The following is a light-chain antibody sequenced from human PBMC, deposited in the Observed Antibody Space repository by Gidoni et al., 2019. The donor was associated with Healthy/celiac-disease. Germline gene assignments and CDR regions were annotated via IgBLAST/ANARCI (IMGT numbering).Light chain of an antibody. Sequence: EIVLTQSPATLSLSPGESATLSCSASQSVSSYLAWYQQKPGQAPRLLIYDASNRATGVPARFSGSGSGTDVTLTISSREPEDYAVYYCQQRSNWPPWTFGQGTKVEIK. J-gene: IGKJ1*01. CDR2: DAS. V-gene: IGKV3-11*01. CDR3: QQRSNWPPWT. CDR1: QSVSSY.